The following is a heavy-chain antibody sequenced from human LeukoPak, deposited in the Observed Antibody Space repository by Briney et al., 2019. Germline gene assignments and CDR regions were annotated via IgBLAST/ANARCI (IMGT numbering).Heavy chain of an antibody. V-gene: IGHV3-33*01. Sequence: GGSLRLSCAASGFSFSSHDMHWVRQAPGKGLEWVSVVWSDGSNKYYADSVKGRFTISRDNSRNTVYLQMNSLRDEDTAVYYCASGTYYGSGSCGYWGQGTLVTVSS. CDR2: VWSDGSNK. CDR3: ASGTYYGSGSCGY. D-gene: IGHD3-10*01. J-gene: IGHJ4*02. CDR1: GFSFSSHD.